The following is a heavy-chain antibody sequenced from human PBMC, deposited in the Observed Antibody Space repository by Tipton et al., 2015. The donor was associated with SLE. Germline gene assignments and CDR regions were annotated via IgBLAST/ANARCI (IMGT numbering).Heavy chain of an antibody. CDR3: ARGVDIATDYFDY. J-gene: IGHJ4*02. V-gene: IGHV4-61*05. Sequence: TLSLTCTVSGGSVSSSSKYWAWIRQPPGKGLEWIGYVYESGNTNYIPSLKSRVTISVDTSKNQFSLRLNSVTAADTAVYYCARGVDIATDYFDYWGQGTLVTVSS. CDR1: GGSVSSSSKY. CDR2: VYESGNT. D-gene: IGHD2-15*01.